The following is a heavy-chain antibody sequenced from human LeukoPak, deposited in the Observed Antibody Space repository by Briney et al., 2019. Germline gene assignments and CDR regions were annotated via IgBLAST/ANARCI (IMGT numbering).Heavy chain of an antibody. CDR3: AKATGYLL. CDR2: ISNSDYST. J-gene: IGHJ4*02. CDR1: GFTFSSYA. D-gene: IGHD1-14*01. V-gene: IGHV3-23*01. Sequence: GGSLRLSCTASGFTFSSYAMSWVRQAPGKGLEWVSTISNSDYSTYYADSVKGRFTISRANSENTLYLQMNNLRAEDTAVYYCAKATGYLLWGQGTLVTVSS.